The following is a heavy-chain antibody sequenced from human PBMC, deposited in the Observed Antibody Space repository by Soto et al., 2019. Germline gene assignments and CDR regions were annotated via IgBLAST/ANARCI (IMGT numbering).Heavy chain of an antibody. CDR3: MRSHGAY. V-gene: IGHV4-61*01. D-gene: IGHD2-8*01. J-gene: IGHJ4*02. CDR2: LSYSGTA. CDR1: GGSVGSGPYH. Sequence: QVQLQESGPGLVKNSETLSLTCTVSGGSVGSGPYHWNWVRQPPGKGLEWIGHLSYSGTANYSPSLRGRVTMATDTSKNQFSLRLTSVTAADTAVYYCMRSHGAYWGQGTLVTVSP.